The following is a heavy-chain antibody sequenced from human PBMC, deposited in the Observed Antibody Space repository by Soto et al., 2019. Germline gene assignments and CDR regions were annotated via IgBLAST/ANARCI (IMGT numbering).Heavy chain of an antibody. V-gene: IGHV4-34*01. Sequence: SETLSLTCAVYGGSFSGYYWRWIRQPPGKGLEWIWEINHSGSTNYNPSLKSRVTISVDTTKNQFSLKLSSVTAADTAVYYCARVLGIVVVPAADYYYYYGMDVWGQGTTVTVS. CDR2: INHSGST. D-gene: IGHD2-2*01. CDR3: ARVLGIVVVPAADYYYYYGMDV. CDR1: GGSFSGYY. J-gene: IGHJ6*02.